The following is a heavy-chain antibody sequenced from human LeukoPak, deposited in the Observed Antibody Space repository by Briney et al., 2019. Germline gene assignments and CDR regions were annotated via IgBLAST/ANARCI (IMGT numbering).Heavy chain of an antibody. CDR3: ARATTDYYGSGESFDI. CDR2: IYHSGST. V-gene: IGHV4-4*02. Sequence: SETLSLTCAVSGGSISSSNWWSWVRQPPGKGLEWIGEIYHSGSTNYSPSLKSRVTISVDKSKNQFSLKLSSVTAADTAVYYCARATTDYYGSGESFDIWGQGTMVTVSS. D-gene: IGHD3-10*01. J-gene: IGHJ3*02. CDR1: GGSISSSNW.